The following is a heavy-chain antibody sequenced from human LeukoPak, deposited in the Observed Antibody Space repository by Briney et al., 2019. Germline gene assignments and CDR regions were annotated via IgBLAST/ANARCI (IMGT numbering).Heavy chain of an antibody. Sequence: GGSLRFSCAASGFLLNSHHMNWVRQAPGKGLEWISYITSSSSKIYYADSVEGRFTISRDNAKKSVYLQMSSLRAEDTAVYYCAKRDTSGWPPVGLGYWGQGTLVTVSS. CDR1: GFLLNSHH. J-gene: IGHJ4*02. CDR3: AKRDTSGWPPVGLGY. V-gene: IGHV3-48*04. D-gene: IGHD6-19*01. CDR2: ITSSSSKI.